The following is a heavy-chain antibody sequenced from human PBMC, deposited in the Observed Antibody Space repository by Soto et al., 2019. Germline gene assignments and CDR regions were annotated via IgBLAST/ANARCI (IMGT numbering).Heavy chain of an antibody. CDR2: IIPIFGTA. Sequence: QVQLVQSGAEVKKPGSSVKVSCKASGGTFSSYAISWVRQAPGQGLEWMGGIIPIFGTANYAQKFQGMVTITXXEXTXXAYMELSSPRAEDTAVYYCARSPIAVAGQYNWFDPWGQGTLVTVSS. V-gene: IGHV1-69*05. CDR3: ARSPIAVAGQYNWFDP. CDR1: GGTFSSYA. J-gene: IGHJ5*02. D-gene: IGHD6-19*01.